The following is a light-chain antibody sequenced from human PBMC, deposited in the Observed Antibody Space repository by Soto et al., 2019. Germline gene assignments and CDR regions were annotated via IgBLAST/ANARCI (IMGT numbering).Light chain of an antibody. CDR2: RNN. J-gene: IGLJ2*01. CDR3: AAWDDSLSGVV. Sequence: QSVLTQPPSASGTPGQRVTISCSGSISNIGSNFIYWYQQFPGTAPKLLIFRNNERPSGVPDRFSGSKSRNSASLAISGLRSEDEADYHCAAWDDSLSGVVFGGGTKLTVL. V-gene: IGLV1-47*01. CDR1: ISNIGSNF.